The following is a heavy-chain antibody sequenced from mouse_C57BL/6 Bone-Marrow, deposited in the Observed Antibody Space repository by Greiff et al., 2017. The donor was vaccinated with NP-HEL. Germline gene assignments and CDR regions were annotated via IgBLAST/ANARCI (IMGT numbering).Heavy chain of an antibody. V-gene: IGHV1-59*01. CDR3: ARGAFYYGNLFDY. J-gene: IGHJ2*01. Sequence: VKLQQPGAELVRPGTSVKLSCKASGYTFTSYWMHWVKQRPGQGLEWIGVIDPSDSYTNYNQKFKGKATLTVDTSSSTAYMQLSSLTSEDSAVYYCARGAFYYGNLFDYWGQGTTLTVSS. CDR1: GYTFTSYW. D-gene: IGHD2-1*01. CDR2: IDPSDSYT.